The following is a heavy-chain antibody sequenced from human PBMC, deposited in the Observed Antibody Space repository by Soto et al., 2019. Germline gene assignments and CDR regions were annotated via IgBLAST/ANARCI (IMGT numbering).Heavy chain of an antibody. CDR1: GFTFSSYG. D-gene: IGHD1-26*01. Sequence: GAQRLSCAASGFTFSSYGLHWVRQAPGKGLEWVAVIWYDGSNKYYADSVKGRFTISRDNSKNTLYLQMNSLRAEDTAVYYCARDTQLVGATLDYWGQGTLVTVSS. V-gene: IGHV3-33*01. J-gene: IGHJ4*02. CDR2: IWYDGSNK. CDR3: ARDTQLVGATLDY.